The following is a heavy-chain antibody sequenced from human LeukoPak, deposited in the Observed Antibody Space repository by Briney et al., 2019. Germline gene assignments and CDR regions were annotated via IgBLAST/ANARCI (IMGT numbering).Heavy chain of an antibody. V-gene: IGHV3-66*02. CDR2: MFSGGIT. J-gene: IGHJ6*02. D-gene: IGHD4-11*01. CDR3: AREEMTTVGASYYFFALDV. Sequence: GGSLRLSCAASGFTVSSNYMTWVRQPPGKGLEWISIMFSGGITYHADSVKGRFTNSRDNSKNTLYLQMNSLRPDDTAVYYCAREEMTTVGASYYFFALDVWGQGTTVTVSS. CDR1: GFTVSSNY.